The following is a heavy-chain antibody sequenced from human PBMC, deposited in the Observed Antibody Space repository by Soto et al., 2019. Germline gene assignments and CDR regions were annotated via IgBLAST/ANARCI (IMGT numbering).Heavy chain of an antibody. CDR3: ARNYGDYLPFVNWFDP. Sequence: SETLSLTCAVSGGSISSSNWWSWIRQPPGKGLEWIGYIYYSGSTNYNPSLKSRVTISVDTSKNQFSLKLSSVTAADTAVYYCARNYGDYLPFVNWFDPWGQGTLVTVSS. CDR2: IYYSGST. J-gene: IGHJ5*02. D-gene: IGHD4-17*01. V-gene: IGHV4-59*08. CDR1: GGSISSSNW.